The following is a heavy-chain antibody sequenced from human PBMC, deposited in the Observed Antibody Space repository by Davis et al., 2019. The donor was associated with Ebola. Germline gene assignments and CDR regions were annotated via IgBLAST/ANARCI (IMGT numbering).Heavy chain of an antibody. CDR2: ISSSSYI. CDR1: GFTFSSYS. J-gene: IGHJ6*02. CDR3: AREGFGNYGMDV. D-gene: IGHD3-3*01. V-gene: IGHV3-21*01. Sequence: GESLKISCAASGFTFSSYSMNWVRQAPGKGLEWVSSISSSSYIYYADSVKGRFTISRDNAKNSLYLQMNSLRAEDTAVYYCAREGFGNYGMDVWGQGTTVTVSS.